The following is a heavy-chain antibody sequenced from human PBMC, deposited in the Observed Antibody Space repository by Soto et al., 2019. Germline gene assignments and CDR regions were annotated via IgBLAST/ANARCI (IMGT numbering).Heavy chain of an antibody. D-gene: IGHD3-22*01. J-gene: IGHJ4*02. V-gene: IGHV3-30-3*01. CDR3: ARDRLASSDSSGYNDY. Sequence: QVQLVESGGGVVQPGRSLRLSCAASGFTFSSYAMHWVRQAPGKGLEWVAVISYDGSNKYYADSVKGRFTISRDNSKNTLYLQMNSLRAEDTAVYYCARDRLASSDSSGYNDYWGQGTLVTVSS. CDR2: ISYDGSNK. CDR1: GFTFSSYA.